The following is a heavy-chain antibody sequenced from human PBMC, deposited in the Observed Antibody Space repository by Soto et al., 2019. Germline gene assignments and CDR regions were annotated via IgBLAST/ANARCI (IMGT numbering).Heavy chain of an antibody. CDR1: GYTFTGYY. CDR2: INPNSGGK. J-gene: IGHJ4*02. CDR3: ARDLAKGGGSAGFDY. D-gene: IGHD2-15*01. V-gene: IGHV1-2*02. Sequence: QVQLVQSGAEVKKPGASVKVSCKASGYTFTGYYMHWVRQAPGQGLEWMGWINPNSGGKKYPQKFQGRVTMTRDTSITTVYMSLTGLKSDDTAVYYCARDLAKGGGSAGFDYLGQGTLVAVSS.